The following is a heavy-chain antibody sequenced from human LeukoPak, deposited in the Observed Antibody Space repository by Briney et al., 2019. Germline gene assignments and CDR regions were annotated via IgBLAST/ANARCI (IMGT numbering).Heavy chain of an antibody. V-gene: IGHV3-15*01. D-gene: IGHD1-7*01. CDR2: VKGKTDGGTT. Sequence: GGSLRLSCVASGFTFTNAGMRWVRQAPGKGRGWVGRVKGKTDGGTTDYAAPVKGRFTISKDDSRNTLYLQMNSLKTEDTAVYYCTTDRIGNYLFDYWGQGTLVTVSS. CDR1: GFTFTNAG. J-gene: IGHJ4*02. CDR3: TTDRIGNYLFDY.